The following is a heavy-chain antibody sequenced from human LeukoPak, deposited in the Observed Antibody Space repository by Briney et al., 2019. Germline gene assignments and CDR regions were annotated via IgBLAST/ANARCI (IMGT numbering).Heavy chain of an antibody. J-gene: IGHJ4*02. CDR1: GSTLTELS. V-gene: IGHV1-24*01. Sequence: ASVKVSCKVSGSTLTELSMHWVRQAPGKGLEWMGGFDPEDGETIYAQKFQGSVTMTEDTSTDTAYMELSSLRSEDTAVYYCATGDSSGWTPFDYWGQGTLVTVSS. CDR2: FDPEDGET. D-gene: IGHD6-19*01. CDR3: ATGDSSGWTPFDY.